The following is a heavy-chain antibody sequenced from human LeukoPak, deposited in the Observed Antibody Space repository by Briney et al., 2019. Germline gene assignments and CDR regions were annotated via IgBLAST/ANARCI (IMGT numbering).Heavy chain of an antibody. CDR1: GYSFTSYW. CDR2: IYPGDSDT. J-gene: IGHJ3*02. CDR3: ARHTSYYYDSSGYYSHAFDI. Sequence: GESLKISCKGSGYSFTSYWIGWVRQMPGKGLEWMGIIYPGDSDTRYSPSFQGQVTISADKSISTAYLQWSSLKASDTAMYYCARHTSYYYDSSGYYSHAFDIWGQGTMVTVSS. V-gene: IGHV5-51*01. D-gene: IGHD3-22*01.